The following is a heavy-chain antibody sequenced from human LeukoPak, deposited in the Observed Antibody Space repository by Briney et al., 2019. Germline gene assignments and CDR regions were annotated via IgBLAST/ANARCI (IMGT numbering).Heavy chain of an antibody. J-gene: IGHJ5*02. Sequence: SETLSLTCTVSGGSISSYYWSWIRQPPGKGLEWIGYIYYSGSTNYNPSLKSRVTISVDTSKSQFSLKLSSVTAADTAVYYCARDTGSYSWFDPWGQGTLVTVSS. V-gene: IGHV4-59*01. CDR2: IYYSGST. CDR1: GGSISSYY. D-gene: IGHD1-26*01. CDR3: ARDTGSYSWFDP.